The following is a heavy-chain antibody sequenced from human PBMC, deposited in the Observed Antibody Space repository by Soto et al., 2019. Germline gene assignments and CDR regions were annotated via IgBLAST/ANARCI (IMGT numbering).Heavy chain of an antibody. J-gene: IGHJ5*02. CDR1: GGSISSSSYY. V-gene: IGHV4-39*01. CDR3: ARHFYVRKGQDITIHWFDP. Sequence: SETLSLTCTVSGGSISSSSYYWGWIRQPPGKGLEWIGSIYYSGSTYYNPSLKSRVTISVDTSKNQFSLKLSSVTAADTAVYYCARHFYVRKGQDITIHWFDPWGQGTLVTVSS. CDR2: IYYSGST. D-gene: IGHD3-10*02.